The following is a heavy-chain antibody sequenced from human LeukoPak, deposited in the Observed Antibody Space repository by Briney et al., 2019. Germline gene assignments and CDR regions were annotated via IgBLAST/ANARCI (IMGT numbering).Heavy chain of an antibody. CDR1: GYTFTDYY. CDR2: INPSGGTT. J-gene: IGHJ5*02. Sequence: GASVKVSCKASGYTFTDYYMNWVRQAPGQGLEWMGLINPSGGTTRYAQKFQGRVTMTRDLSTSTDYMELSSLRSDDTAVYFCARDNSVGDYAWWFDPWGQGTLVTVSS. CDR3: ARDNSVGDYAWWFDP. D-gene: IGHD1-26*01. V-gene: IGHV1-46*01.